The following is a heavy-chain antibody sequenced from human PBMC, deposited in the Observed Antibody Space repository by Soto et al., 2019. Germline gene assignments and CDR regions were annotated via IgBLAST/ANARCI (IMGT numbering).Heavy chain of an antibody. D-gene: IGHD2-8*02. J-gene: IGHJ4*02. CDR2: ISGSGNKT. CDR3: AKGLLLHFDY. CDR1: GFTFSTYA. Sequence: EVQLSESGGSLVQPGGSLRLSCAASGFTFSTYAMSWVRQAPGKGLEWVSGISGSGNKTYYEDSVKGRFTISRDNSKDTLYLQMTSLRADDTAVYYCAKGLLLHFDYWGQGTQVTVSS. V-gene: IGHV3-23*01.